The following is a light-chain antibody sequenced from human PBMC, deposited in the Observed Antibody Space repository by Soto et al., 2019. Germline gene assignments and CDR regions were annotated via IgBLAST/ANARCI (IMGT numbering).Light chain of an antibody. J-gene: IGKJ1*01. CDR1: QTISSW. CDR2: KAS. CDR3: QQSYSTPWT. Sequence: IQMTQSPSTLSGSVGDRVTITCRASQTISSWLAWYQQKPGKAPKLLIYKASSLESGVPSRFSGSGSGTEFTLTISSLQPEDFATYYCQQSYSTPWTFGQGTKVDIK. V-gene: IGKV1-5*03.